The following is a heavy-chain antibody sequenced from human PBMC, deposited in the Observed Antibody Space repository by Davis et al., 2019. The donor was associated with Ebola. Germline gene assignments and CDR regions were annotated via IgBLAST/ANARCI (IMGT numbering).Heavy chain of an antibody. J-gene: IGHJ6*03. CDR3: AKGLAVAPPRTRFMDV. Sequence: PGGSLRLSCAASGFTFSIHAMSWVRQAPGKGLEWVSIIGSDSGGIQDADSVKGRFTISRDNAKNTLFLQMNSLRVEDTAVYYCAKGLAVAPPRTRFMDVWGKGTTVIVSS. D-gene: IGHD6-19*01. V-gene: IGHV3-23*01. CDR2: IGSDSGGI. CDR1: GFTFSIHA.